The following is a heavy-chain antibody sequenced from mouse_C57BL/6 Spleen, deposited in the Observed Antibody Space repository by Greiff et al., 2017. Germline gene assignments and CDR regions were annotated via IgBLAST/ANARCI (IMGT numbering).Heavy chain of an antibody. V-gene: IGHV1-19*01. Sequence: EVMLVESGPVLVKPGASVKMSCKASGYTFTDYYMNWVKQSHGKSLEWIGVINPYNGGTSYNQKFKGKATLTVDKSSSTAYMELNSLTSEDSAVYYCARLDYDYDDEAWFAYWGQGTLVTVSA. CDR1: GYTFTDYY. CDR2: INPYNGGT. CDR3: ARLDYDYDDEAWFAY. D-gene: IGHD2-4*01. J-gene: IGHJ3*01.